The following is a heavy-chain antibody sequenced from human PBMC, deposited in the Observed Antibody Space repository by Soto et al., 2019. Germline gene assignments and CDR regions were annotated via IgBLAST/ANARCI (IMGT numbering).Heavy chain of an antibody. V-gene: IGHV4-31*03. Sequence: SETLSLTCTFSVGSISSGGYYWSWIRQHPGKGLEWIGYIYYSGSTYYNPSLKSRVTISVDTSKNQFSLKLSSVTAADTAVYYCARERDGYNPEYWGQGTMVTVSS. D-gene: IGHD5-12*01. CDR2: IYYSGST. J-gene: IGHJ4*02. CDR1: VGSISSGGYY. CDR3: ARERDGYNPEY.